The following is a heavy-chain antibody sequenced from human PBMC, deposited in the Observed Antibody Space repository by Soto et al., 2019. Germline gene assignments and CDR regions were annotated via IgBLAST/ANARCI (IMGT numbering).Heavy chain of an antibody. Sequence: QVQLQQWGAGLLKPSETLSLTCAVYGGSFSGYYWSWIRQPPGKGLEWIGEINHSGSTNYNPSLKSRVTISVDTSKNQFSLKLSSVTAADTAVYYCARLGGHYYYYGMDVWGQGTTVTVSS. CDR2: INHSGST. V-gene: IGHV4-34*01. CDR3: ARLGGHYYYYGMDV. J-gene: IGHJ6*02. D-gene: IGHD3-3*01. CDR1: GGSFSGYY.